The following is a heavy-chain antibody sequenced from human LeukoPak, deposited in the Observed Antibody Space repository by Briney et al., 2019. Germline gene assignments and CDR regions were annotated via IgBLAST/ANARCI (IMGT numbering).Heavy chain of an antibody. CDR2: IYSGGST. D-gene: IGHD4-11*01. V-gene: IGHV3-53*01. CDR1: GFTVSSNY. J-gene: IGHJ5*02. CDR3: ARDLESYSNYPHDVWFDP. Sequence: GGSLRLSCAASGFTVSSNYMSWVRQAPGKGLEWVSVIYSGGSTYYADSVKGRFTISRDNSKNTLYLQMNSLRAEDTAVYYCARDLESYSNYPHDVWFDPWGQGTLVTVSS.